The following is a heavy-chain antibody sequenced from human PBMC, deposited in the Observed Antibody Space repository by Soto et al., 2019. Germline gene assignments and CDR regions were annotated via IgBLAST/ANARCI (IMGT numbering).Heavy chain of an antibody. Sequence: GGSLRLSCAASGFTFSNFWMSWVRQAPGKGLEWVANIKQDGSEKYYVDSVKGRFTIFRDNAETSLYLQMNSLRAEDTAVYYCARESMTRSFDWWGQGTLVTVSS. J-gene: IGHJ4*02. CDR1: GFTFSNFW. V-gene: IGHV3-7*01. CDR2: IKQDGSEK. CDR3: ARESMTRSFDW. D-gene: IGHD3-22*01.